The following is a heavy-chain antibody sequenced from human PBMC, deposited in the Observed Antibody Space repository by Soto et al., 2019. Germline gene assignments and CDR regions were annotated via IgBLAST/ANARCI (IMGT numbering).Heavy chain of an antibody. CDR1: GGSISSSSYY. D-gene: IGHD3-10*01. CDR3: ARLYGSGSDGFDY. CDR2: IYYSGST. J-gene: IGHJ4*02. V-gene: IGHV4-39*01. Sequence: QLQLQESGPGLVKPSETLSLTCTVSGGSISSSSYYWGWIRQPPGKGLEWIGSIYYSGSTYYNPSLKSRVTISVDTSKNQFSLKLSSVTAADTAVYYCARLYGSGSDGFDYWGQGTLVTVSS.